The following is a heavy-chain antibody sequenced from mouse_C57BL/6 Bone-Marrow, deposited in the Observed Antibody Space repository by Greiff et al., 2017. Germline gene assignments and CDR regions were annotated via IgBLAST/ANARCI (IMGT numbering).Heavy chain of an antibody. J-gene: IGHJ2*01. V-gene: IGHV5-4*01. Sequence: DVQLVESGGGLVKPGGSLKLSCAASGFTFSSYAMHWVRQTPEKRLEWVATISDGGSYTYYPDNVKGRFTISRDNAKNNLYRQMSHLKSEDTARYYCARGGSTMNDYWGQGTTLTVSS. D-gene: IGHD2-4*01. CDR3: ARGGSTMNDY. CDR1: GFTFSSYA. CDR2: ISDGGSYT.